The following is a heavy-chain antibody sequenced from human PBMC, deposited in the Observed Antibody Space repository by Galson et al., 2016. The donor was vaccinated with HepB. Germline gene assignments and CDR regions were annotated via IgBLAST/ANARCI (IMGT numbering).Heavy chain of an antibody. CDR1: GFSLSTSRMG. CDR3: AHRQQYLGENADNNCAFDY. Sequence: PALVKPTQTLTLTCTFSGFSLSTSRMGVGWIRQSPGKALEWLAVIYQNDEEHYSPSLKSRLTITKDNSKNQVVLTMTNMDPVDTATYYCAHRQQYLGENADNNCAFDYGGQGSLVTVSS. V-gene: IGHV2-5*01. CDR2: IYQNDEE. D-gene: IGHD2-21*01. J-gene: IGHJ4*02.